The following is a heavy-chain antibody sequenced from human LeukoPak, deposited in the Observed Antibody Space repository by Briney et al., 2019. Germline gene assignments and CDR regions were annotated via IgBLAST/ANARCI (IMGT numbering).Heavy chain of an antibody. D-gene: IGHD3-22*01. Sequence: GGSLRLSCAASGFTFSSYGMHWVRQAPGKGLEWVAVISYDGSNKYYADSVKGRFTISRDNSKNTLYLQMNSLRAEDTAVYYCAKVPDDSSGFDAFDIWGQGTMVTVSS. CDR2: ISYDGSNK. CDR3: AKVPDDSSGFDAFDI. CDR1: GFTFSSYG. J-gene: IGHJ3*02. V-gene: IGHV3-30*18.